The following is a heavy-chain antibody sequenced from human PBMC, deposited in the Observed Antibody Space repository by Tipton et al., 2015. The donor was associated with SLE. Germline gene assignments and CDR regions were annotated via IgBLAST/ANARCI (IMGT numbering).Heavy chain of an antibody. CDR3: ARGLWFGELSGAPLPDY. J-gene: IGHJ4*02. CDR1: GGSISSSSYY. CDR2: IYYSGST. V-gene: IGHV4-39*07. D-gene: IGHD3-10*01. Sequence: TLSLTCTVSGGSISSSSYYWGWIRQPPGKGLEWIGSIYYSGSTNYNPSLKSRVTISVDTSKNQFSLKLTSVTAADTSVYYCARGLWFGELSGAPLPDYWGQGTLVTVSS.